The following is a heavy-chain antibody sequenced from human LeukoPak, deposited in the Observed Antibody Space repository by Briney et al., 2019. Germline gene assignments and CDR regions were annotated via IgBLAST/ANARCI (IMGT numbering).Heavy chain of an antibody. CDR2: ISWNSGSI. J-gene: IGHJ4*02. V-gene: IGHV3-9*01. CDR1: GFTFDDYA. Sequence: GGSLRLSCAASGFTFDDYAMHWVRQAPGKGLEWVSGISWNSGSIGYADSVKGRFTISRDNAKNSLYLQMNSLRAEDTALYYCAKALVGATLSYWGQGTLVTVSS. D-gene: IGHD1-26*01. CDR3: AKALVGATLSY.